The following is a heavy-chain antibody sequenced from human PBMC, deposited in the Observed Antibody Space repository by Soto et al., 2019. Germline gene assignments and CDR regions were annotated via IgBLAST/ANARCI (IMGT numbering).Heavy chain of an antibody. D-gene: IGHD3-10*01. V-gene: IGHV3-21*04. CDR1: GFTFSSYN. CDR2: ISSSSSYI. CDR3: AKGPTPRVRRRGYGDF. J-gene: IGHJ4*02. Sequence: PGGSLRLSCAASGFTFSSYNMNWVRQAPGKGLEWVSSISSSSSYIYYADSVKGRFTISRDNAKNSLYLQMNSLRAEDTAVYYCAKGPTPRVRRRGYGDFWGQGPLVTVSS.